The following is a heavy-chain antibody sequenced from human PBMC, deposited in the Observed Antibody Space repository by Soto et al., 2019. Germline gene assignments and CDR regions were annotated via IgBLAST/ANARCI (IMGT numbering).Heavy chain of an antibody. CDR1: GYTFTGYY. Sequence: ASVKVSCKASGYTFTGYYMHWVRQAPGQRLEWMGWINPNSGGTNYAQKFQGWVTMTRDTSISTAYMELSRLRSDDTAVYYCARDDSSGYYSIPFPYWGQGTLVTVSS. J-gene: IGHJ4*02. CDR3: ARDDSSGYYSIPFPY. V-gene: IGHV1-2*04. D-gene: IGHD3-22*01. CDR2: INPNSGGT.